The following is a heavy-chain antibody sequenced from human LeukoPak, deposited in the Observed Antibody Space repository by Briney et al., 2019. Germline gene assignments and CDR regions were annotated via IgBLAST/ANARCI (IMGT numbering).Heavy chain of an antibody. CDR1: GGSISSGGYY. V-gene: IGHV4-31*03. J-gene: IGHJ3*02. D-gene: IGHD7-27*01. CDR2: IYYSGST. CDR3: ARAPNWDDAFDI. Sequence: PSETLSLTCTVSGGSISSGGYYWSWIRQHPGKGLEWIGYIYYSGSTYYNPSLKSRVTISVDTSKNQFSLKLSSVTAADTAVYYCARAPNWDDAFDIWGQGTMVTVSS.